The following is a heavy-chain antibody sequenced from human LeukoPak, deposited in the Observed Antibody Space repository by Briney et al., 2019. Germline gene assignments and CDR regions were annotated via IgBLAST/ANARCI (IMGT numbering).Heavy chain of an antibody. CDR2: ISAGGGTI. D-gene: IGHD1-26*01. CDR1: GFAFSTYT. Sequence: GGSLRLSCAASGFAFSTYTLNGVRQAPGKGLEWLSYISAGGGTIYYADSVKGRFTVSRDNAKNSLYLQMNSLRDEDTAVYYCARKGATLDYWGQGILVTVSS. V-gene: IGHV3-48*02. J-gene: IGHJ4*02. CDR3: ARKGATLDY.